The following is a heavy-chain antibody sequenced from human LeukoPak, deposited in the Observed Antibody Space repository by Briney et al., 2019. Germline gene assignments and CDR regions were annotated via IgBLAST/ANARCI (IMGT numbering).Heavy chain of an antibody. J-gene: IGHJ4*02. CDR3: AKKGAVTATGYFDY. Sequence: QPGGSLRLSCAASGFTFSNYAMSWVRQAPGKGLEWVSGITNSGGGTFYADSVKGRFTISRDNSKNTLYLQMNNLRAEDTAIHYCAKKGAVTATGYFDYWGQGTLVTVSS. CDR1: GFTFSNYA. V-gene: IGHV3-23*01. CDR2: ITNSGGGT. D-gene: IGHD2-21*02.